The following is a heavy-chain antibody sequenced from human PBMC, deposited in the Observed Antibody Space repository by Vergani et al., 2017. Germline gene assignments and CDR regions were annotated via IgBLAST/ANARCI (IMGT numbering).Heavy chain of an antibody. J-gene: IGHJ4*02. Sequence: EVQLVESGGGLVKPGGSLRLSCAASGFTFSDFSMSWVRQAPGKGLEWVAFIGSSGPYINYADSVKGRFTISRDNSKNTLYLQMNSLRAEDTAVYYCARDRSNNYFDYWGQGTLVTVSS. CDR2: IGSSGPYI. CDR1: GFTFSDFS. CDR3: ARDRSNNYFDY. D-gene: IGHD1/OR15-1a*01. V-gene: IGHV3-21*01.